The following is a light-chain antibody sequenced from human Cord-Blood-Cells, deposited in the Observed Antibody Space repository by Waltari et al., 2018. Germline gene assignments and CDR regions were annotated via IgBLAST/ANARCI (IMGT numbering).Light chain of an antibody. J-gene: IGLJ2*01. CDR2: EVS. Sequence: QSALTQPASVSGSPGQSITISCTGTSRDVGGYTYVSWYQQHPGKAPKLMIYEVSNRPSGVSNRFPGSKSGNTASLTISGLQAVDEADYYCSSYTSSSTVVFGGGTKLTVL. V-gene: IGLV2-14*01. CDR3: SSYTSSSTVV. CDR1: SRDVGGYTY.